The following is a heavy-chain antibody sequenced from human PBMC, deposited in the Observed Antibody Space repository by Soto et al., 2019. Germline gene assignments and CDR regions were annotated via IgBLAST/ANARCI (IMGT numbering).Heavy chain of an antibody. V-gene: IGHV4-59*11. D-gene: IGHD3-16*01. CDR1: GGSISSHY. CDR2: IYDSGST. Sequence: PSEILSLTWTVSGGSISSHYWIWIRQPPGKGLEWIGYIYDSGSTNYNPSLKSRVTISVDTSKNQFSLKLSSVTAADTAVYYCSGKPGAGTIHLGDAYYFDYRVQGTLVTVSS. CDR3: SGKPGAGTIHLGDAYYFDY. J-gene: IGHJ4*02.